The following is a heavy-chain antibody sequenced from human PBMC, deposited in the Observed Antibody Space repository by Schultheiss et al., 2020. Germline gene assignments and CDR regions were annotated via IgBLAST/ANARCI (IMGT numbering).Heavy chain of an antibody. D-gene: IGHD3-10*01. CDR2: INPNSGGT. V-gene: IGHV1-2*02. CDR3: ASGGGGTMVRGVIIQDYYYYGRDV. Sequence: ASVKVSCKASGYTFTGYYMHWVRQAPGQGLEWMGWINPNSGGTNYAQKFQGRVTMTRDTSISTAYMELSRLRSDDTAVYYCASGGGGTMVRGVIIQDYYYYGRDVWGQGGTGTVAS. CDR1: GYTFTGYY. J-gene: IGHJ6*02.